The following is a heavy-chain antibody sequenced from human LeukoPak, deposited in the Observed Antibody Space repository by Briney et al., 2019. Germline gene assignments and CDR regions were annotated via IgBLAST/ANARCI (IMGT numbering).Heavy chain of an antibody. Sequence: KASETLSLSCTVSGGSFSSYYWSWIRQPPGRGLEWIGYIYDTGTTNYNPSLSSRVTISLDTSKNLFSLKLTSVTAADTAVYYCARGLTADSWGQRTLVTVSS. CDR3: ARGLTADS. CDR1: GGSFSSYY. D-gene: IGHD5-18*01. CDR2: IYDTGTT. V-gene: IGHV4-59*01. J-gene: IGHJ4*02.